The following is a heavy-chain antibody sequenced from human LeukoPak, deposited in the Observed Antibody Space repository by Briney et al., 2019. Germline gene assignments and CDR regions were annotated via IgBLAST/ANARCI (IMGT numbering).Heavy chain of an antibody. CDR3: ARGKATDDSFWSGLGV. D-gene: IGHD3-3*01. V-gene: IGHV1-2*02. Sequence: ASVKVSCKASGYTFTGYYMHWVRQAPGQGLEWMGWMHPKSGATISAQIFQGRVTMTRDTSISTAYMELSGLTSDDTAVYYCARGKATDDSFWSGLGVWGQGTLVTVSS. CDR1: GYTFTGYY. J-gene: IGHJ4*02. CDR2: MHPKSGAT.